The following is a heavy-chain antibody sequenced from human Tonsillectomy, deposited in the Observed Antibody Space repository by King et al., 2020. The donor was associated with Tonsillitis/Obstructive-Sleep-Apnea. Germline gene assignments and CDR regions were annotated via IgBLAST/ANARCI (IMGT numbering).Heavy chain of an antibody. CDR2: ISNDGTNK. Sequence: VQLVESGGGVVQPGRSLRLSCAASGFTFSSYVMHWVRQGPGKGLEWVAVISNDGTNKYHADSVKGRFTISRDNSKNTLYLQMNSLRAEDTAVYYCAGDYWGDRGAFDIWGQGTMVTVSS. J-gene: IGHJ3*02. CDR3: AGDYWGDRGAFDI. D-gene: IGHD3-16*01. CDR1: GFTFSSYV. V-gene: IGHV3-30*04.